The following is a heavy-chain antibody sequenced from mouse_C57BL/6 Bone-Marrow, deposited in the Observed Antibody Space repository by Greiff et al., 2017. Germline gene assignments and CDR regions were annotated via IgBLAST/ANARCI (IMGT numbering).Heavy chain of an antibody. D-gene: IGHD2-5*01. Sequence: EVKLMESGGGLVQPGESLKLSCESNEYEFPSHDMSWVRTTPEKRLELVAAINSDGGSTYYPDTMERRFIISRDNTEKTLYMQMSSLRSEDTALYYCARHSNYGWFAYWGQGTLVTVSA. J-gene: IGHJ3*01. CDR2: INSDGGST. CDR1: EYEFPSHD. CDR3: ARHSNYGWFAY. V-gene: IGHV5-2*01.